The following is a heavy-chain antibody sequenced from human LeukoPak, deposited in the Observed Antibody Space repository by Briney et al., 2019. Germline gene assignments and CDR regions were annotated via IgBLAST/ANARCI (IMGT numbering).Heavy chain of an antibody. CDR2: IYTSGST. J-gene: IGHJ4*02. CDR1: GGSISSGSYY. D-gene: IGHD3-10*01. CDR3: AREGDFLGDY. Sequence: SETLSLACTVSGGSISSGSYYWSWIRQPAGKGLEWIGRIYTSGSTNYNPSLKSRVTISVDTSKNQFSLKLSSVTAADTAVYYCAREGDFLGDYWGQGTLVTVSS. V-gene: IGHV4-61*02.